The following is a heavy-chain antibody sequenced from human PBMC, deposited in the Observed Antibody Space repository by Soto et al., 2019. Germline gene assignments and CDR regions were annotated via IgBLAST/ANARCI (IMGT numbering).Heavy chain of an antibody. Sequence: GGSLRLSCATSGFSCSSYWMSWLRQPPGKGLEWVATMKQDESEKYYVDSVKGRFTVSRDNAKNSLYLQMNTLRAEDTAVYYCARGDYFDRRFDYWGQGARVTV. D-gene: IGHD3-22*01. J-gene: IGHJ4*02. CDR3: ARGDYFDRRFDY. CDR2: MKQDESEK. CDR1: GFSCSSYW. V-gene: IGHV3-7*03.